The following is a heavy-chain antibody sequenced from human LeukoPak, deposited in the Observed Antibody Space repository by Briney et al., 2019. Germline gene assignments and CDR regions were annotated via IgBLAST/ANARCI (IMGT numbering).Heavy chain of an antibody. CDR3: AKDMWASETVAGTSRLADY. Sequence: GGSLRLSCAASGFTFSSYVMSWVRQAPGKGLQWVSAIGSGGTGSGGSTYYPDSVKGRFTISRDNSKNTLYLRMNSLRAEDTAVYYCAKDMWASETVAGTSRLADYWGQGTLVTVSS. J-gene: IGHJ4*02. V-gene: IGHV3-23*01. D-gene: IGHD6-19*01. CDR1: GFTFSSYV. CDR2: IGSGGTGSGGST.